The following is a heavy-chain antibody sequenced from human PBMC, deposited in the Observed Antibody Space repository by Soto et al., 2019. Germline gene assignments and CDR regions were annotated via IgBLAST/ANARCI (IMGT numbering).Heavy chain of an antibody. D-gene: IGHD2-2*01. Sequence: VQLLESGGGLVQPGGSLRLSCAASGFSFNNYAMNWVRQAPGQGLEWVSTNSDSGSTYYADSVKGRFTNSRDNSKNTLYLQMKSLRAEDTAVYFCAKDVGGHYCTPTSCLYFFHSWGRGTLVTVSS. CDR1: GFSFNNYA. V-gene: IGHV3-23*01. CDR2: NSDSGST. CDR3: AKDVGGHYCTPTSCLYFFHS. J-gene: IGHJ4*02.